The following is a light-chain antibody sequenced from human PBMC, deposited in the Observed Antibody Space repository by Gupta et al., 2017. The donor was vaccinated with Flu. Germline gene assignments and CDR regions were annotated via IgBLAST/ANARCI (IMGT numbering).Light chain of an antibody. CDR3: RHDYNYPLT. J-gene: IGKJ4*01. CDR1: QDTRNT. Sequence: PSSLSASVGDRVTITCRASQDTRNTLGWYQQKPGKARQLLMYNVSTLQSSVPSRFSGSGAGADFTLTISSLQPEDLATYYCRHDYNYPLTFGGGTKVEIK. CDR2: NVS. V-gene: IGKV1-6*01.